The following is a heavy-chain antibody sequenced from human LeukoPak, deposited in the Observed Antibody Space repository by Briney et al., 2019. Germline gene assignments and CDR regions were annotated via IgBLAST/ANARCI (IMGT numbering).Heavy chain of an antibody. J-gene: IGHJ3*02. D-gene: IGHD3-16*01. CDR3: AKGGVSPAYTHIFDI. V-gene: IGHV3-30*02. CDR2: IRYDGSDR. CDR1: GFTFSNYG. Sequence: GGSLRLSCAASGFTFSNYGMHWVRQAPGKGLEWVTFIRYDGSDRYYADSVKGRFTVSRDNSRNTLYLQMNRLRDEDTAFYYCAKGGVSPAYTHIFDIWGQGTIVTVSS.